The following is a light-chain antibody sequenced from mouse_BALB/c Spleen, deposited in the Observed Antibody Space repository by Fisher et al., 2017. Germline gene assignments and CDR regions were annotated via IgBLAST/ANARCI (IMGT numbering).Light chain of an antibody. CDR3: HQYHRSPWT. V-gene: IGKV4-61*01. Sequence: IVITQSPAIMSASPGEKVTMTCSASSSVSYMYWYQQKPGSSPKLWIYSTSNLASGVPARFSGSGSGTSYSLTISSMEAEDAATYYCHQYHRSPWTFGGGTKLEIK. J-gene: IGKJ1*01. CDR1: SSVSY. CDR2: STS.